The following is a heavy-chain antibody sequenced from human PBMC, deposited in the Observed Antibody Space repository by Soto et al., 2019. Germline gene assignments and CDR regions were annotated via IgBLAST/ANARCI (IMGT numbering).Heavy chain of an antibody. CDR1: GFTFSSYA. V-gene: IGHV3-30-3*01. D-gene: IGHD3-22*01. J-gene: IGHJ4*02. Sequence: SLRLSCAASGFTFSSYAMHWVRQAPGKGLEWVAVISYDGSNKYYADSVKGRFTISRDNSKNTLYLQMNSLRAEDTAVYYCAREGSITMIVVVITAGYYFDYWGQGTLVTVSS. CDR3: AREGSITMIVVVITAGYYFDY. CDR2: ISYDGSNK.